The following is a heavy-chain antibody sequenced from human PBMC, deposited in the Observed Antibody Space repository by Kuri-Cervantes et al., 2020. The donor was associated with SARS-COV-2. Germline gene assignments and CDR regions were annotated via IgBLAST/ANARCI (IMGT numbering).Heavy chain of an antibody. Sequence: GESLKISCAASAFTFNSCNMNWVRQAPGKGLEWVAFIRYDGSNKYYADSVKGRFTISRDNAKNSLYLQMNSLRAEDTAVYYCARAIKDGYYDILTGYPYYYYYYMDVWGKGTTVTVSS. J-gene: IGHJ6*03. CDR2: IRYDGSNK. V-gene: IGHV3-30*02. CDR1: AFTFNSCN. CDR3: ARAIKDGYYDILTGYPYYYYYYMDV. D-gene: IGHD3-9*01.